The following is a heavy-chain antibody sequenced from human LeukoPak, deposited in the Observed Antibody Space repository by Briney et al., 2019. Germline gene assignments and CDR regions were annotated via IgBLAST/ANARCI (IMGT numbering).Heavy chain of an antibody. V-gene: IGHV3-7*04. Sequence: PGGSLRLSCLASGFTFSHYWMTWVRRAPGRGLEWVANMNQLGNEIYYADSVKGRFTISRDNSKNSLYLQMRSLSVEDTAAYFCTRSNWGPEAWGQGTLVTVSS. CDR1: GFTFSHYW. J-gene: IGHJ5*02. D-gene: IGHD7-27*01. CDR3: TRSNWGPEA. CDR2: MNQLGNEI.